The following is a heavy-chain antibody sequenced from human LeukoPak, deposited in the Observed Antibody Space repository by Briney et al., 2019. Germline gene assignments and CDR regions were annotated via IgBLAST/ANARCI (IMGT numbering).Heavy chain of an antibody. CDR3: AREVLGWFDP. CDR2: ISSSSSYI. CDR1: GFPFSTYS. J-gene: IGHJ5*02. V-gene: IGHV3-21*01. Sequence: GGPLRLSGAASGFPFSTYSMTWVGQAPGRGLEWVSSISSSSSYIYYADSVKGRFTISRDNAKNSLYLQMNSLRAEDTAVYYCAREVLGWFDPWGQGTLVTVSS. D-gene: IGHD2/OR15-2a*01.